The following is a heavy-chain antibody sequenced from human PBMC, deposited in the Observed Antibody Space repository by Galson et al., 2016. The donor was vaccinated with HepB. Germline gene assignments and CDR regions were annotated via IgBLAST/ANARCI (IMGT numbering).Heavy chain of an antibody. CDR2: ISGSDGNT. V-gene: IGHV3-23*01. D-gene: IGHD3/OR15-3a*01. CDR3: AKDQEGLHLPWRRVYFDY. J-gene: IGHJ4*02. CDR1: GFIFGSYA. Sequence: SLRLSCAASGFIFGSYAMSWVRQVPGKGLEWVSAISGSDGNTYYADSVSGRFTISRDNSKNTLYLQMNSLRAEDTAVYYCAKDQEGLHLPWRRVYFDYWGQGTLVAVSS.